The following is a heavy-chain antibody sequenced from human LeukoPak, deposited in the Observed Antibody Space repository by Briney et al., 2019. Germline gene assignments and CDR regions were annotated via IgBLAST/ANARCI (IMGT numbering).Heavy chain of an antibody. D-gene: IGHD2-8*01. CDR3: ARSPRYCANGVCQNAFDI. J-gene: IGHJ3*02. Sequence: SETLSLTCTVSGGSISSYYWSWIRQPPGRGLEWIGFIYYSGSTNYSPSLKSRVTISVDTSKNQFSLKLSSVTAADTAVYYCARSPRYCANGVCQNAFDIWGQGTMVTVSS. V-gene: IGHV4-59*01. CDR2: IYYSGST. CDR1: GGSISSYY.